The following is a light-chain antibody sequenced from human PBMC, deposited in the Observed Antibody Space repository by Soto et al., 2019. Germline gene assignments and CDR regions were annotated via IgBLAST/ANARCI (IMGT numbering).Light chain of an antibody. CDR2: GAS. CDR3: QQYGSSGT. J-gene: IGKJ1*01. V-gene: IGKV3-20*01. Sequence: EIVLTQSPGTLSLSPGERATLSCRASQSVSSSSLAWYQHQPGQAPRLLVYGASSRATGIPDRFSGSGSGTDFTLTISRLEPEDFALYYCQQYGSSGTFGQGTKVDIK. CDR1: QSVSSSS.